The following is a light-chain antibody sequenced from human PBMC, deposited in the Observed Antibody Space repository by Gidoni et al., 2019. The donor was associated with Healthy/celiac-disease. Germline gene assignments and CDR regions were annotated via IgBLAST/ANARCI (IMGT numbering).Light chain of an antibody. CDR1: QSVSSSY. CDR3: QQYGSSPGT. J-gene: IGKJ1*01. CDR2: GAS. V-gene: IGKV3-20*01. Sequence: EIELTQSPGTLSLSPGERATLSCRASQSVSSSYLACYQQKPGQAPRLLLYGASSRATGIPDRFSGSGSGTDFTLTISRLEPEDFAVYYCQQYGSSPGTFGQGTKVEIK.